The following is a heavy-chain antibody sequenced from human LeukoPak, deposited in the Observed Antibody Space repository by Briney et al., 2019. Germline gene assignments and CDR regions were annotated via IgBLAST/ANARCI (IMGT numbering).Heavy chain of an antibody. V-gene: IGHV4-59*01. CDR3: ATAASISSASGTVLDY. D-gene: IGHD3-10*01. J-gene: IGHJ4*02. CDR1: GGXISNYY. CDR2: VYDSGST. Sequence: SETLSLTCSVSGGXISNYYCSWIRQPPGKGLEWIGFVYDSGSTNYNPSLKSRVTISVDMSKNQFSLNLRSVTAADAAVYYCATAASISSASGTVLDYWGQGTLVTVSS.